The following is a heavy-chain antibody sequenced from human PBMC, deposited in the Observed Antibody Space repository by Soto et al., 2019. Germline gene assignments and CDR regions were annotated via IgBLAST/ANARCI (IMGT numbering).Heavy chain of an antibody. CDR3: ARVASAYYFDY. Sequence: GGSLRLSCPASGFAFTSYAMSWVRQAPGKGLEWVGRIRNKANTYTTEYAASVQGRFTISRDDSKNSLYLQMNSLKTEDTAIYYCARVASAYYFDYWGQGTLVTVSS. J-gene: IGHJ4*02. CDR2: IRNKANTYTT. CDR1: GFAFTSYA. V-gene: IGHV3-72*01.